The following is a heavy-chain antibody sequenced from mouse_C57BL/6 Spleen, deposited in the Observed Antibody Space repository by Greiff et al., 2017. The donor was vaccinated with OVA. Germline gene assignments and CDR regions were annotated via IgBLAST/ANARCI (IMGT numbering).Heavy chain of an antibody. V-gene: IGHV1-64*01. CDR1: GYTFTSYW. Sequence: QVQLKQPGAELVKPGASVKLSCKASGYTFTSYWMHWVKQRPGQGLEWIGMIHPNSGSTNYNEKFKSKATLTVDKSSSTAYMQLSSLTSEDSAVYYCARRGYDYVLFAYWGQGTLVTVSA. CDR3: ARRGYDYVLFAY. J-gene: IGHJ3*01. CDR2: IHPNSGST. D-gene: IGHD2-4*01.